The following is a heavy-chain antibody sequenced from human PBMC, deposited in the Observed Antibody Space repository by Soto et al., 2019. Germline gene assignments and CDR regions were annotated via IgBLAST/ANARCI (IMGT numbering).Heavy chain of an antibody. Sequence: SVKVSCKASGGTFSSYAISWVRQAPGQGLEWMGGIIPIFGTANYAQKFQGRVTITADESTSTAYMELSSLRSEDTAVYYCARGIQYRKYYYGMDVWGQGTTVTVSS. CDR1: GGTFSSYA. J-gene: IGHJ6*02. CDR3: ARGIQYRKYYYGMDV. D-gene: IGHD4-4*01. V-gene: IGHV1-69*13. CDR2: IIPIFGTA.